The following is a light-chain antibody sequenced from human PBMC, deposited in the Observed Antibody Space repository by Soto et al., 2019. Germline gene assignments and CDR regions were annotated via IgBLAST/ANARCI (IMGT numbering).Light chain of an antibody. CDR1: QTISSW. Sequence: DIQMTQSPSTLSGSVGDRVTITCRASQTISSWLAWYQQKPGQAPKLLIFAASSLQSGVPPRFSGSESGTEFTLTISSLQPEDVATYYCQQASSFPLTFGGGTKVDIK. CDR3: QQASSFPLT. J-gene: IGKJ4*01. CDR2: AAS. V-gene: IGKV1-5*01.